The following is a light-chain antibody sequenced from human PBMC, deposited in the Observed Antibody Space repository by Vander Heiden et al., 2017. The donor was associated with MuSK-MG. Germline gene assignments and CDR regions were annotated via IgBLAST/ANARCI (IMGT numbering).Light chain of an antibody. CDR2: VDS. CDR3: QVWDSSSDPPYV. V-gene: IGLV3-21*02. CDR1: NIGSKS. J-gene: IGLJ1*01. Sequence: SYVLTQPPSVSVAPGQTARITCGGNNIGSKSVHWYQQKPGQAPVLVVYVDSDRPSGIPERFSGSNSGNTATLTISSVEAGDEADYYCQVWDSSSDPPYVFGTGTKVTVL.